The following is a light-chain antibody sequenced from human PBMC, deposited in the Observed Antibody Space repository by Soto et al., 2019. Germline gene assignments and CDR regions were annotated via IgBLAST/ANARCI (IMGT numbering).Light chain of an antibody. CDR3: QHYNNWPPET. Sequence: EIVMTQSPATLSVSPGERATLSCRASQSVSSNLAWYQQKPGQAPRLLIYVPSTRATGIPARFSGSGSGTEFNLTISSLQSEDFAVYYCQHYNNWPPETFGQGTKVEIK. J-gene: IGKJ1*01. CDR1: QSVSSN. CDR2: VPS. V-gene: IGKV3-15*01.